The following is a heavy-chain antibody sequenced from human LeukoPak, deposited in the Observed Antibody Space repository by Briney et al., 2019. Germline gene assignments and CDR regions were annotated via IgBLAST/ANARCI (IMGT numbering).Heavy chain of an antibody. J-gene: IGHJ4*02. CDR1: GGSFSGYY. D-gene: IGHD3-10*01. V-gene: IGHV4-34*01. CDR3: ARLGGAYVSGFYFDS. CDR2: INHSGST. Sequence: PSETLSLTCAVYGGSFSGYYWSWIRQPPGKGLEWIGEINHSGSTNYNPSLKSRVTISVDTSKNQFSLKLSSVTAADTAVYYCARLGGAYVSGFYFDSWGQGTLVTVSS.